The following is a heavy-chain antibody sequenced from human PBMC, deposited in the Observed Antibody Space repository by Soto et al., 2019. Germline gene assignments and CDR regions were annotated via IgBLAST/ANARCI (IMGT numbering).Heavy chain of an antibody. CDR3: ARAKADTTLVVNPTYYFDY. D-gene: IGHD5-18*01. CDR1: GYSISSGYY. CDR2: IYHSGST. J-gene: IGHJ4*02. Sequence: SETLSLTCVVSGYSISSGYYCGWIRQPPGKGLEWIGNIYHSGSTYYNPSLKSRVTISVDTSKNQSSLKLLSVTAADTALYYCARAKADTTLVVNPTYYFDYWGQGTLVTVSA. V-gene: IGHV4-38-2*01.